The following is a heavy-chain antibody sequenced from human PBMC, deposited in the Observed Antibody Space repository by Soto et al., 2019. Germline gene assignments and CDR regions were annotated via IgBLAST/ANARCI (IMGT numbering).Heavy chain of an antibody. V-gene: IGHV3-33*01. J-gene: IGHJ4*02. CDR2: IWYDGSNE. CDR3: ASGTYTSGWSSRY. D-gene: IGHD6-19*01. Sequence: QVQLVESGGGAVQPGRSLRLSCAASGFTFSTYGMHWVRQAPGKGLEWVAVIWYDGSNEYFADSVKGRFTISRDNSKNTLYLQMNSLRAEDTAVYYCASGTYTSGWSSRYWGQGTLVTVSS. CDR1: GFTFSTYG.